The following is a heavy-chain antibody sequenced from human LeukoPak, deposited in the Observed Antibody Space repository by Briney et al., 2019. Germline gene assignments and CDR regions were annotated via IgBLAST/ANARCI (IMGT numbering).Heavy chain of an antibody. V-gene: IGHV3-7*01. Sequence: GGSLRLSCAASGFTFSSYSMNWVRQAPGKGLEWVANIKQDGSEKYYVDSVKGRFTISRDNAKNSLYLQMNSLRAEDTAVYYCSCPDYWGQGTLVTVSS. J-gene: IGHJ4*02. CDR1: GFTFSSYS. D-gene: IGHD2-15*01. CDR3: SCPDY. CDR2: IKQDGSEK.